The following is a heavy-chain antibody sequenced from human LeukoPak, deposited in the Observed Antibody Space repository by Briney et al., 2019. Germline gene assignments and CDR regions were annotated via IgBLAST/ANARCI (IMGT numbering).Heavy chain of an antibody. CDR3: ARYSSSWYSPFDY. CDR2: IYYSGST. V-gene: IGHV4-39*01. D-gene: IGHD6-13*01. Sequence: PSETLSLTCTASGGSISSSSYYWGWIRQPPGKGLEWIGSIYYSGSTYYNPSLKSRVTISVDTSKNQFSLKLSSVTAADTAVYYCARYSSSWYSPFDYWGQGTLVTVSS. J-gene: IGHJ4*02. CDR1: GGSISSSSYY.